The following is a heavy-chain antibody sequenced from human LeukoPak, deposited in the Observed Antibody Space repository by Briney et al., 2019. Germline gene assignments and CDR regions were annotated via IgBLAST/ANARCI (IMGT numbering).Heavy chain of an antibody. D-gene: IGHD2-15*01. CDR3: AFTGCSGGSCYDWFDP. V-gene: IGHV1-18*01. CDR1: GYTFTSYG. J-gene: IGHJ5*02. CDR2: ISAYNGNT. Sequence: GASVKVSCKASGYTFTSYGISWVRQAPGQGPEWMGWISAYNGNTNYAQKLQGRVTMTTDTSTSTAYMELRSLRSDDTAVYYCAFTGCSGGSCYDWFDPWGQGTLVTVSS.